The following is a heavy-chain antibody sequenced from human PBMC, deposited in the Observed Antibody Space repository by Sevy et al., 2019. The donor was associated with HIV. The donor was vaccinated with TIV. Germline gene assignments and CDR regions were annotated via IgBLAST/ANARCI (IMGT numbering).Heavy chain of an antibody. CDR2: IIPILGTV. D-gene: IGHD6-19*01. Sequence: SVKVSCKASGGTFSSYGISWVRQAPGQGLEWMGGIIPILGTVNYAQKFQGRVTITADESTKTAYMELTSLRSEDTAVYYCARGGGNGWYYFDYWGQETLVTVSS. CDR3: ARGGGNGWYYFDY. CDR1: GGTFSSYG. J-gene: IGHJ4*02. V-gene: IGHV1-69*13.